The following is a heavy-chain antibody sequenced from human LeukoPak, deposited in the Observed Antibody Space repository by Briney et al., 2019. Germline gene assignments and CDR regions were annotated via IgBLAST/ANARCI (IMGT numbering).Heavy chain of an antibody. V-gene: IGHV3-7*01. CDR2: IKNDGSDK. Sequence: GGSLRLSCAASGLTFSSYWMSWVRQAPGKGLEWGASIKNDGSDKYYVDSVKGRFTISRDNAKNSLYLQMNSLRAEDTAVYYCARVYPGTRPFDSWGQGTLVTVSS. CDR1: GLTFSSYW. J-gene: IGHJ4*02. CDR3: ARVYPGTRPFDS. D-gene: IGHD2-2*01.